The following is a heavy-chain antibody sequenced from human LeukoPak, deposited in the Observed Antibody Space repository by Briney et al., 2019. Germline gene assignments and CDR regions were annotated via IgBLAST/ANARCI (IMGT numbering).Heavy chain of an antibody. V-gene: IGHV3-23*01. CDR2: ISVSGDNT. CDR1: GFSVSTYA. Sequence: GGSLRLSCTASGFSVSTYAMNWVRQAPGKGLEWVSGISVSGDNTYYADSVKGRFTISGDNSRNTLYLQMNSLRAEDTAVYYCATAGRLSYYFDYWGQGTLVTVSS. CDR3: ATAGRLSYYFDY. J-gene: IGHJ4*02. D-gene: IGHD6-6*01.